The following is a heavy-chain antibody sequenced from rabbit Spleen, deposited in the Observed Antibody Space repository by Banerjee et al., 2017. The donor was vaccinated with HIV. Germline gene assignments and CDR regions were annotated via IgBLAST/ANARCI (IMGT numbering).Heavy chain of an antibody. D-gene: IGHD1-1*01. J-gene: IGHJ6*01. V-gene: IGHV1S40*01. Sequence: QSLEESGGGLVKPGGTLTLTCKASGFSFSSSDWICWVRQAPGKGLEWIACIRVGSSAATYYASWAKGRFTISKTSSTTVTLQMTSLTAADTATYFCARDTSSSFSSYGMDLWGPGTLVTVS. CDR2: IRVGSSAAT. CDR3: ARDTSSSFSSYGMDL. CDR1: GFSFSSSDW.